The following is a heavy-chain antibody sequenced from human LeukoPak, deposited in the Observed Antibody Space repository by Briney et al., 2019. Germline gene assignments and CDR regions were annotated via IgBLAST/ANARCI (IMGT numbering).Heavy chain of an antibody. CDR3: AREGRYCDSSGYYLYSFDY. CDR2: IYYSGST. CDR1: GGSIISGGYY. V-gene: IGHV4-31*11. D-gene: IGHD3-22*01. J-gene: IGHJ4*02. Sequence: SQTLSLTCAVSGGSIISGGYYWSWIRQHPGKGLEWIGYIYYSGSTYYNPSLKSRVTISVDTSKNQFSLKLSSVTAADTAVYYCAREGRYCDSSGYYLYSFDYWGQGTLVTVSS.